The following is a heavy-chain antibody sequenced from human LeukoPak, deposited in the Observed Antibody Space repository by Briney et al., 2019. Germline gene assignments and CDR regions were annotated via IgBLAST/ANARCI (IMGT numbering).Heavy chain of an antibody. CDR2: IYYTGNT. CDR3: ARQQCNGGSCYSRAIWFDP. J-gene: IGHJ5*02. CDR1: GGSISSCSYY. Sequence: SETLSLTCTVSGGSISSCSYYWGWIRQPPGKGLEWIASIYYTGNTYYNPSLKSRVTISVDTSKNQFSLNLNSVTAADTAMYYCARQQCNGGSCYSRAIWFDPWGQGTLVTVSS. V-gene: IGHV4-39*01. D-gene: IGHD2-15*01.